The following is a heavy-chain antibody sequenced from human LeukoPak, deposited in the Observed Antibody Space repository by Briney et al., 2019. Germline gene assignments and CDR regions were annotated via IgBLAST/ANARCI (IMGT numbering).Heavy chain of an antibody. CDR3: AKSRRTTVTTSQIDY. Sequence: PGGSLRLSCAASGFTFSSYAISWVRQTPGKGLEWVSAMSGSGDNTYYADSVKGRFTISRDNSKDTLYLQMNSLRAEDTAVYYCAKSRRTTVTTSQIDYWGQGTLVTVSS. V-gene: IGHV3-23*01. D-gene: IGHD4-17*01. CDR2: MSGSGDNT. J-gene: IGHJ4*02. CDR1: GFTFSSYA.